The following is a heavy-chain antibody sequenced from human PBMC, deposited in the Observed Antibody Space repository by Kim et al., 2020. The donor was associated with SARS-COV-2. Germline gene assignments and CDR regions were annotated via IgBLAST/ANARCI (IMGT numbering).Heavy chain of an antibody. CDR3: ARVKMGSYVHAFDS. CDR1: GFTFSSYA. J-gene: IGHJ3*02. V-gene: IGHV3-30*04. Sequence: GGSLRLSCAASGFTFSSYAMHWVRQAPGKGLEWVAVISYDGSNKYYADSVKGRFTISRDNSKNTLYLQMNSLRAEDTAVYYCARVKMGSYVHAFDSWGPGTLVTVSS. CDR2: ISYDGSNK. D-gene: IGHD1-26*01.